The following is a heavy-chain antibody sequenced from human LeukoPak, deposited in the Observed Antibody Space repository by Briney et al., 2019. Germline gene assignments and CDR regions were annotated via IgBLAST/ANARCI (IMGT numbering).Heavy chain of an antibody. V-gene: IGHV3-23*01. CDR3: AKGGSDSSGYYSLYYYYMDV. D-gene: IGHD3-22*01. CDR1: GFTFSSYA. CDR2: ISPSGRNT. J-gene: IGHJ6*03. Sequence: GGSLRLSCAASGFTFSSYAMHWVRQAPGKGLEWVSAISPSGRNTYYADSMKGRFIISRDNSKNMLYLQMSSLRAEDTAVYYCAKGGSDSSGYYSLYYYYMDVWGKGTTVTISS.